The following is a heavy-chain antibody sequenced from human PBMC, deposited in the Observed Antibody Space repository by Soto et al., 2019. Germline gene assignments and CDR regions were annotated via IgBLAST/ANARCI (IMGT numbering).Heavy chain of an antibody. CDR3: ARDTGDGTFDF. CDR2: INAGYGNT. CDR1: GYTFSRYA. V-gene: IGHV1-3*01. Sequence: QVHLVQSGAEVRKPGASVKVSCKASGYTFSRYAMHWVRQAPGQRLEWMGWINAGYGNTKSSQKFQNRVTISRDTSASTAYMELPGLRSEDTAVYYCARDTGDGTFDFWGQGTLVTVSS. D-gene: IGHD7-27*01. J-gene: IGHJ4*02.